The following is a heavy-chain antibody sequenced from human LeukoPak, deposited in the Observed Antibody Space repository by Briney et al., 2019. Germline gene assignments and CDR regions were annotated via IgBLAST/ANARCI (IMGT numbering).Heavy chain of an antibody. CDR3: ARVRDAYNYFHY. D-gene: IGHD2-2*01. V-gene: IGHV3-48*01. Sequence: GGSLRLSCVASGFTFGSYSMNWVRQAPGKGLEWVSYITGAGSTMYYADPVKGRFTISRDNAKNSLYLQMNSLRAEDTAVYYCARVRDAYNYFHYWGQGTLVTVSS. CDR1: GFTFGSYS. CDR2: ITGAGSTM. J-gene: IGHJ4*02.